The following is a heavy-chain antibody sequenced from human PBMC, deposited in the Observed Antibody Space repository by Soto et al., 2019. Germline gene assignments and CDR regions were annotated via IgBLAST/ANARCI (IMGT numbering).Heavy chain of an antibody. V-gene: IGHV3-48*02. CDR3: ARDLGWAFDS. Sequence: EVQLVESGGGSVQPGGSLRLSCAASGFTFSTFSMNWVRQAPGRGLEWISYISGGGRPISYADSVKGRFTISRDNAKNSVYLQMDSLTDENWAVYYCARDLGWAFDSWGQGTLVTVSS. CDR1: GFTFSTFS. J-gene: IGHJ4*02. D-gene: IGHD6-19*01. CDR2: ISGGGRPI.